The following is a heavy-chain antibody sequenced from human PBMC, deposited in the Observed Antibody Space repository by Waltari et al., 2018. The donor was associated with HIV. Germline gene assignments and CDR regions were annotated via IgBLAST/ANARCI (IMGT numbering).Heavy chain of an antibody. D-gene: IGHD3-22*01. CDR1: GASISTYY. CDR3: ARTPIYYDQWGRRFDI. J-gene: IGHJ3*02. V-gene: IGHV4-59*01. Sequence: QVQLQESGPGLVKPSETLSLPCTVSGASISTYYCSWIRQPPGRGLEWIGYIYYSGSTNYNPSLKSRVTISVDTSKNQFSLKLSSVTAADTAVYYCARTPIYYDQWGRRFDIWGQGTMVTVSS. CDR2: IYYSGST.